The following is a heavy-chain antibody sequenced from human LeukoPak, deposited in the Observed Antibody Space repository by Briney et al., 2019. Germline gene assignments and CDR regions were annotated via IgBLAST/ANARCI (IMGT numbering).Heavy chain of an antibody. CDR3: ARDLELVYYDSSGYDY. CDR2: INNAGSST. D-gene: IGHD3-22*01. Sequence: GGSLRLSCAASGFXFSSYWMHWVRQVPGKGLVWFSRINNAGSSTTYADSVKGRFTISRDNAKNTLYLQMNSLRAEDTAVYYCARDLELVYYDSSGYDYWGQGTLVIVSS. V-gene: IGHV3-74*01. J-gene: IGHJ4*02. CDR1: GFXFSSYW.